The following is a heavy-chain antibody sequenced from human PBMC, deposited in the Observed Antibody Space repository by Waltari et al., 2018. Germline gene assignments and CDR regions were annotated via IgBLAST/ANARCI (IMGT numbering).Heavy chain of an antibody. CDR2: IRSKAYGGTT. CDR3: TRVLGGYAAGYMDV. CDR1: GFTFGAYA. Sequence: ELQLVESGGGLVQQGRSLRLSCTASGFTFGAYAMSWVRQAPGKGLEWVGFIRSKAYGGTTEYAASVKGRFTISRDDSKSIAYLQMNSLKTEDTAVYYCTRVLGGYAAGYMDVWGKGTTVTVSS. J-gene: IGHJ6*03. V-gene: IGHV3-49*04. D-gene: IGHD5-12*01.